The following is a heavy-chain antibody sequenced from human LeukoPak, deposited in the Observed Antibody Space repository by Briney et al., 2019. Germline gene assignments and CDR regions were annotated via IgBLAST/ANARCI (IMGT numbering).Heavy chain of an antibody. CDR3: AKGSTYYYDSSGYNFDY. CDR1: GFTFDDYA. D-gene: IGHD3-22*01. V-gene: IGHV3-9*01. Sequence: GGSLRLSCVVAGFTFDDYAMHWVRQAPGKGLEWVSGISWNSGSIGYADSVKGRFTISRDNAKNSLYLQMNSLRAEDTALYYCAKGSTYYYDSSGYNFDYWGQGTLVTVSS. CDR2: ISWNSGSI. J-gene: IGHJ4*02.